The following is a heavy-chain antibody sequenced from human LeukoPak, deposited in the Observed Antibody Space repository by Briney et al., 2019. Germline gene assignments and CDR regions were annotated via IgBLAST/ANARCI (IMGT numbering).Heavy chain of an antibody. D-gene: IGHD4-17*01. J-gene: IGHJ4*02. CDR1: GFTFSSYG. CDR3: AKAEHGTVTTPFDY. Sequence: GGSLRLSCAASGFTFSSYGMHWVRRAPGKGLEWVAFIRYDGSNKYYADSVKGRFTISRDNSKNTLYLQMNSLRAEDTAVYYCAKAEHGTVTTPFDYWGQGTLVTVSS. CDR2: IRYDGSNK. V-gene: IGHV3-30*02.